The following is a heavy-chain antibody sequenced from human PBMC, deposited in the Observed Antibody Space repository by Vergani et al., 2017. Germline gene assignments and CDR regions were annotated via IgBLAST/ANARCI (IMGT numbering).Heavy chain of an antibody. CDR1: GFTSSYYG. Sequence: QVHLVESGGGVVQPGRSLRLSCVVSGFTSSYYGMHWVRQAPGKGLEWVAVISYDGKQKYYADSVKGRFTISRDNSKSTLYLQRNSLRAEDTAVFYCARVRAVAGSFYGMDVWGQGTTVTVSS. V-gene: IGHV3-30*03. CDR3: ARVRAVAGSFYGMDV. J-gene: IGHJ6*02. D-gene: IGHD6-19*01. CDR2: ISYDGKQK.